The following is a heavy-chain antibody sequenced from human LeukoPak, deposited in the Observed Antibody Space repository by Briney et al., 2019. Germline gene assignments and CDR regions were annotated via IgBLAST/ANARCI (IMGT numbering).Heavy chain of an antibody. D-gene: IGHD5-18*01. V-gene: IGHV3-21*01. CDR1: GFTFSSYS. J-gene: IGHJ4*02. CDR3: ASDHTAMMDY. Sequence: GGSLRLSCAASGFTFSSYSMNWVRQAPGKGLEWVSSISSSSSYIYHADSVKGRFTISRDNAKNSLYLQMNSLRAEDTAVYSCASDHTAMMDYWGQGTLVTVSS. CDR2: ISSSSSYI.